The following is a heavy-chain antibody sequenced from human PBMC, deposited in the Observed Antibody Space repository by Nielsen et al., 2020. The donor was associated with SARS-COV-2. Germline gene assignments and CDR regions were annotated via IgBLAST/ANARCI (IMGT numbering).Heavy chain of an antibody. J-gene: IGHJ4*02. CDR3: ARAKWNWNDLDY. Sequence: SVKVSCKASGGTFSSYAISWVRQAPGQGLEWMGGIIPIFGTANYAQKFQGRVTMTRDTPISTAYMDLSSLKSDDTAVYYCARAKWNWNDLDYWGQGTLVTVSS. CDR2: IIPIFGTA. D-gene: IGHD1-1*01. V-gene: IGHV1-69*05. CDR1: GGTFSSYA.